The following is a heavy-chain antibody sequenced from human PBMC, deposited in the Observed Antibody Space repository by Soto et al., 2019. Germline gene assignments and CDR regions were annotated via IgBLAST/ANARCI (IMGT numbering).Heavy chain of an antibody. Sequence: QVQLVQSGAEVKKPGSSVKVSCKASGGTFSSYAISWVRQAPGQGLEWMGGIIPIFGTANYAQKFQGRVTITADESTSTAYMELSSLRSEDTAVYYCARGLRRAIFGFYYYYYGMDVWGQGTTVTVSS. J-gene: IGHJ6*02. CDR2: IIPIFGTA. D-gene: IGHD3-3*01. CDR1: GGTFSSYA. V-gene: IGHV1-69*01. CDR3: ARGLRRAIFGFYYYYYGMDV.